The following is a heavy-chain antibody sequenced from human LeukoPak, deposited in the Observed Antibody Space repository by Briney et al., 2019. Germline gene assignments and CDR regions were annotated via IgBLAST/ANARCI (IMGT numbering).Heavy chain of an antibody. V-gene: IGHV3-66*01. J-gene: IGHJ4*01. Sequence: GGSLRLSCAAYGFTVTSTYITWVRQAPGKGLEWVSIIHISGSTYYADSVRGRFTISRDNSKNTVYLQMNSLRAEDTAVYYCARAVEYLPLDYWGQGTLVAVSS. CDR3: ARAVEYLPLDY. CDR2: IHISGST. CDR1: GFTVTSTY. D-gene: IGHD2/OR15-2a*01.